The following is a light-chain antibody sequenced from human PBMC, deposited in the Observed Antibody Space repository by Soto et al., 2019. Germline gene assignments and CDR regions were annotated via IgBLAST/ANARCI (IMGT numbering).Light chain of an antibody. V-gene: IGKV1-13*02. Sequence: AIQLIQSPSSLSASVGDRVTITCRANQVITRALAWYQQKPGKAPKILIYDASSLDSGVPSRFSGSGSGTDFTLTISSLQPEDFATYYCQQYNTYPRTFGPGTKLDIK. CDR3: QQYNTYPRT. CDR2: DAS. J-gene: IGKJ3*01. CDR1: QVITRA.